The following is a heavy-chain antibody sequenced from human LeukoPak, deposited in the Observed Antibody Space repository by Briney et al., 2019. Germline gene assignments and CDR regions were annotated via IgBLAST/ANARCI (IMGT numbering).Heavy chain of an antibody. D-gene: IGHD6-13*01. V-gene: IGHV4-61*02. J-gene: IGHJ1*01. CDR3: ATVAFGSSWPYAEYFQH. CDR2: IYTSGST. CDR1: GGFISSGSYY. Sequence: KPSQTLSLTCTVSGGFISSGSYYWSWIRQPAGKGLEWIGRIYTSGSTNYNPSLKSRVTISVATSKNQFSLKLSSVTAADTAVYYCATVAFGSSWPYAEYFQHWGQGTLVTVSS.